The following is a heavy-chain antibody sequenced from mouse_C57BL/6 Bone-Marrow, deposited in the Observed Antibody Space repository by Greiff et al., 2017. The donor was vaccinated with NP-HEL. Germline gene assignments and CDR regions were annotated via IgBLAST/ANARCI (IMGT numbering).Heavy chain of an antibody. D-gene: IGHD2-4*01. CDR1: GFTLTDYY. J-gene: IGHJ2*01. Sequence: EVKLMESGGGLVQPGGSLSLSCAASGFTLTDYYMSWVRQPPGKALEWLGFIRNKANGDTTEYSASVKGRFTISRDNSQSILYLQMNALRAEDSATYYCARYYDYAGHYFDYWGQGTTLTVSS. V-gene: IGHV7-3*01. CDR2: IRNKANGDTT. CDR3: ARYYDYAGHYFDY.